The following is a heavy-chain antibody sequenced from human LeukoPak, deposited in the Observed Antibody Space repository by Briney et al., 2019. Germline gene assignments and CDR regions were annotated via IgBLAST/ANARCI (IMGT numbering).Heavy chain of an antibody. CDR1: GYTFTSYD. V-gene: IGHV1-8*01. D-gene: IGHD3-22*01. Sequence: ASVKVSCKASGYTFTSYDINWVRQATGQGLEWMGWMNPNSGNTGYAQKFQGRVTMTRNTSISTAYMELSSLRSEDTAVYYCARGTSQYYYDSSGYKNWGPGTLVTVSS. CDR2: MNPNSGNT. CDR3: ARGTSQYYYDSSGYKN. J-gene: IGHJ4*02.